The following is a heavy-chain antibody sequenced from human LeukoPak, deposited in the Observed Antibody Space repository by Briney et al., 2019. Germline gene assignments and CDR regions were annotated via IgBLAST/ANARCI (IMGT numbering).Heavy chain of an antibody. V-gene: IGHV3-30*03. Sequence: VGSLRLSCAASGFTFSSYGMHWVRQAPGKGLEWVAVISYDGSNKYYADSVKGRFTISRDNSKNTLYLQMNSLRAEDTAVYYCRSMITFGGLWGQGTLVTVSS. CDR2: ISYDGSNK. J-gene: IGHJ4*02. CDR1: GFTFSSYG. CDR3: RSMITFGGL. D-gene: IGHD3-16*01.